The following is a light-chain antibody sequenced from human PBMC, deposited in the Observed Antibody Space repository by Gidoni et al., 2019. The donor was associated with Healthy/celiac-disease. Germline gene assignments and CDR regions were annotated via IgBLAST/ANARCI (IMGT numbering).Light chain of an antibody. CDR3: QQYDNLPLT. Sequence: DSQMTQSPSSLSASVGDRVTITCQASQDISNYLNWYQQKPGKAPKLLIYDASNLETVVPSRFSGSGSGTDFTFTISSLQPEDIATYYCQQYDNLPLTFXGXTKVEIK. J-gene: IGKJ4*01. CDR2: DAS. V-gene: IGKV1-33*01. CDR1: QDISNY.